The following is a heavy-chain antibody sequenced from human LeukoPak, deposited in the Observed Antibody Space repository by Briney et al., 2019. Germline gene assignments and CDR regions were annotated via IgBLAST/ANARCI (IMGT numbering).Heavy chain of an antibody. CDR1: GYTFTGYY. CDR3: ARKDWAYAFDI. J-gene: IGHJ3*02. Sequence: SVKVSCKASGYTFTGYYMHWVRQAPGQGLEWMGRIIPILGIANYAQKFQGRVTITADKSTSTAYMELSSLRSEDTAVYYCARKDWAYAFDIWGQGTMVTVSS. CDR2: IIPILGIA. D-gene: IGHD3/OR15-3a*01. V-gene: IGHV1-69*02.